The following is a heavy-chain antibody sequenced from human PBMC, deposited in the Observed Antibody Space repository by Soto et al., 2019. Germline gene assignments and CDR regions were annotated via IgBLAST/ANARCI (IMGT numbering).Heavy chain of an antibody. CDR2: ISGSGGST. J-gene: IGHJ5*02. D-gene: IGHD3-16*01. CDR1: GFTFSSYA. Sequence: GGSLRLSCAASGFTFSSYAMSWVRQAPGKGLEWVSAISGSGGSTYYADSVKGRFTISRDNSKNTQYLQMNSLRAEDTAVYYCAKEPGGKLAARYNWFDPWGQGTLVTVSS. V-gene: IGHV3-23*01. CDR3: AKEPGGKLAARYNWFDP.